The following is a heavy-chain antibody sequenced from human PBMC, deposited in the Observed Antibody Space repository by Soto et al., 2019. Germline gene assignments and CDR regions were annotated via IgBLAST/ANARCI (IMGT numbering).Heavy chain of an antibody. CDR1: GGTFSSYA. V-gene: IGHV1-69*01. CDR3: AREYYDFWSGYSYYYGMDV. Sequence: QVQLVQSGAEVKKPGSSVKVSCKASGGTFSSYAISWVRQAPGQGLEWMGGIIPIFGTANYAQKFQGRVTITADESTSTAYMELSSLRSEDTAVYYCAREYYDFWSGYSYYYGMDVWGQGATVTSP. D-gene: IGHD3-3*01. J-gene: IGHJ6*02. CDR2: IIPIFGTA.